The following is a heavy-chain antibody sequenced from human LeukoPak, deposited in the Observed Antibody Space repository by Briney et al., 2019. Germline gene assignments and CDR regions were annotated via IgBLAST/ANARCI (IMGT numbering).Heavy chain of an antibody. V-gene: IGHV3-48*03. CDR2: ISTDGSI. Sequence: PGGSLTLSCAASAFTFSSYEMNWVRQAPGKGLEWVSYISTDGSIYYADSVKGRFTIYRDNAKNSLYLQMKSLRAEDTAVYYCARGLRTTMVRGIIITGRNWFDPWGQGTLVTVSS. CDR1: AFTFSSYE. CDR3: ARGLRTTMVRGIIITGRNWFDP. D-gene: IGHD3-10*01. J-gene: IGHJ5*02.